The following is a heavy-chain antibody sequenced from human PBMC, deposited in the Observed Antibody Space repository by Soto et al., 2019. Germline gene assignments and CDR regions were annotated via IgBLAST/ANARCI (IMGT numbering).Heavy chain of an antibody. V-gene: IGHV1-69*06. Sequence: SVKVSCKASGGTFSSYAISWVRQAPGQGLEWMGGIIPIFGTANYAQKFQGRVTITADKSTSTAYMELSSLRSEDTAVYYCARGLPPIAALDPWGQGTLVTVSS. D-gene: IGHD6-13*01. J-gene: IGHJ5*02. CDR3: ARGLPPIAALDP. CDR1: GGTFSSYA. CDR2: IIPIFGTA.